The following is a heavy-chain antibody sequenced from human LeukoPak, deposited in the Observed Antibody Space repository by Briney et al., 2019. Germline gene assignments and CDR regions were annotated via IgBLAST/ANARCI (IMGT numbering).Heavy chain of an antibody. CDR2: ISGGGGST. CDR1: GFTFSSYA. D-gene: IGHD3-9*01. J-gene: IGHJ4*02. Sequence: PGGSLRLSCAASGFTFSSYAMSWVRQAPGKGLEWVSVISGGGGSTYYADSVKGRFTISRDNSKNTLYLQMNSLRAEDTAVYYCGRYFDLSGFDYWGQGTLVTVSS. V-gene: IGHV3-23*01. CDR3: GRYFDLSGFDY.